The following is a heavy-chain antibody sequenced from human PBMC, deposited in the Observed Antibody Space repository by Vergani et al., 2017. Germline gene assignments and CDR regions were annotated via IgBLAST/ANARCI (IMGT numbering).Heavy chain of an antibody. CDR2: IWYDGSNK. CDR3: ARAKVRPAAILNEPDY. CDR1: GFTFSSYG. J-gene: IGHJ4*02. Sequence: QVQLVESGGGVVQPGRSLRLSCAASGFTFSSYGMHWVRQAPGKGLEWVAVIWYDGSNKYYADSVKGRFTISRDNAKNSLYLQMNSLRAEDTAVYYCARAKVRPAAILNEPDYWGQGTLVTVSS. V-gene: IGHV3-33*01. D-gene: IGHD2-2*01.